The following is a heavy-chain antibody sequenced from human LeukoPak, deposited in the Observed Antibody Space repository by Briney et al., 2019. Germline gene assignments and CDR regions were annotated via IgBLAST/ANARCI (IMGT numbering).Heavy chain of an antibody. J-gene: IGHJ4*02. D-gene: IGHD3-22*01. V-gene: IGHV4-34*01. Sequence: AETLSLTCAVYGGSFRGYYWSWIRQPPGKELEWIGEINHSGSTNDNPSLKSRVTISVDTSKNQFSLKLSSVTAADTAVYYCARGPLAGDSSGYYSPNLDYWGQGTLVTVSS. CDR3: ARGPLAGDSSGYYSPNLDY. CDR2: INHSGST. CDR1: GGSFRGYY.